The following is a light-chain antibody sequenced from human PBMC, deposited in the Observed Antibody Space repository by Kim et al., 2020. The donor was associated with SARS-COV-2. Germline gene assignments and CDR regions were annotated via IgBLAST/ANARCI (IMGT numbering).Light chain of an antibody. Sequence: LGQTVRITCQGDCLRSYYASWYQQKPGQAPVLVIYGKNNRPSGIPDRFSGSSSGNTASLTITGAQAEDEADYYCNSRDSSGNHPVVFGGGTKLTVL. J-gene: IGLJ2*01. CDR1: CLRSYY. CDR3: NSRDSSGNHPVV. V-gene: IGLV3-19*01. CDR2: GKN.